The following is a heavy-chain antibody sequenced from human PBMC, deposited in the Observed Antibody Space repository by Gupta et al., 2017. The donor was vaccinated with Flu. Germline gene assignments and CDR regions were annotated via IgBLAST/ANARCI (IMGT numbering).Heavy chain of an antibody. V-gene: IGHV3-23*01. J-gene: IGHJ4*02. CDR3: AKGYCSSTSCYPYYFDY. D-gene: IGHD2-2*01. CDR2: ISGSGGST. Sequence: MSWVRQAAGKGLEWVSAISGSGGSTYYADSVKGRFTISRDNSKNTLYLQMNSLRAEDTAVYYCAKGYCSSTSCYPYYFDYWGQGTLVTVSS.